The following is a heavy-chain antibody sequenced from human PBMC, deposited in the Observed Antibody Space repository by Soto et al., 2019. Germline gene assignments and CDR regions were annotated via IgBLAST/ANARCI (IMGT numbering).Heavy chain of an antibody. CDR2: IWYDGSNK. CDR1: GFTFSSYG. Sequence: QVQLVESGGGMVQPGRSLRLSCAASGFTFSSYGMHWVRQAPGKGLEWVAVIWYDGSNKYYADSVKGRFTISRDNSKNTLYLQMNSLRAEDTAVYYCARVEYGDTSRHYGMDVWGQGTTVTVSS. J-gene: IGHJ6*02. D-gene: IGHD4-17*01. CDR3: ARVEYGDTSRHYGMDV. V-gene: IGHV3-33*01.